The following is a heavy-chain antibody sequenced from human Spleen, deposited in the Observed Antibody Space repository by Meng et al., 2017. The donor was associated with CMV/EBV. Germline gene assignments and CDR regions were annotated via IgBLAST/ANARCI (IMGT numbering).Heavy chain of an antibody. CDR2: IKSKVDGGTT. Sequence: EVQLXXXXXGRIXPXXXFRLXXXGSGLNFKGAWMSWVRQAPGKGPEWVALIKSKVDGGTTDYAAPVRGRFTFSRDDSKSTIYLQMNNVKTEDTAVYYCTTGRGGYNAEDYWGHGTLVTVSS. D-gene: IGHD1-1*01. CDR3: TTGRGGYNAEDY. V-gene: IGHV3-15*01. CDR1: GLNFKGAW. J-gene: IGHJ4*01.